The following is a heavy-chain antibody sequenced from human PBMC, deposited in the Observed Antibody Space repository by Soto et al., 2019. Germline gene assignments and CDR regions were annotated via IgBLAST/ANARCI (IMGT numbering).Heavy chain of an antibody. V-gene: IGHV3-48*02. Sequence: GGSLRLSCAASGFTFSSYSMNWVRQAPGKGLEWVSYISSSSTIYYADSVKGRFTISRDNAKNSLYLQMNSLRDEDTAVYYCARDLTGYSYYDFWSGPYYYYGMDVWGQGTTVTVSS. J-gene: IGHJ6*02. D-gene: IGHD3-3*01. CDR1: GFTFSSYS. CDR2: ISSSSTI. CDR3: ARDLTGYSYYDFWSGPYYYYGMDV.